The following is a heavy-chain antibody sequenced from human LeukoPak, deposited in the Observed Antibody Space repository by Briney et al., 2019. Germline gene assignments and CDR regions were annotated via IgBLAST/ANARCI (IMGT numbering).Heavy chain of an antibody. Sequence: GRSLRLSCAASGFSFSSYGMHWVRQAPGKGLEWVADVWYDGSNGYYADSVRGRFTISRDNSKNTLYLQMNSLRADDTAVYYCVRGGSTVSEGPWGQGTLVTVSS. D-gene: IGHD4-17*01. CDR2: VWYDGSNG. CDR1: GFSFSSYG. J-gene: IGHJ5*02. V-gene: IGHV3-33*01. CDR3: VRGGSTVSEGP.